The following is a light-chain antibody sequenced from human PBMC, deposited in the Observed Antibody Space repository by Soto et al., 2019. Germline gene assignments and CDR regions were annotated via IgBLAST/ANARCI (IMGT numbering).Light chain of an antibody. V-gene: IGLV2-14*01. CDR2: DVT. CDR1: SSDVGGYNS. CDR3: SSFTSSINYV. Sequence: QSALTQPASVSGSPGQSITISCTGTSSDVGGYNSVSWYRQDPGKAPKLIIYDVTYRPSGVSNRFSGSKSGNTASLTISGLQSEDEADYHCSSFTSSINYVLGNGTKVT. J-gene: IGLJ1*01.